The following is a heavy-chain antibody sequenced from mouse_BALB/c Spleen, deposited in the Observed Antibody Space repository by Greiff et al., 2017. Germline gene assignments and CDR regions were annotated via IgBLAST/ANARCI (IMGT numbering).Heavy chain of an antibody. CDR2: ISNGGGST. D-gene: IGHD1-1*01. V-gene: IGHV5-12-2*01. Sequence: DVHLVESGGGLVQPGGSLKLSCAASGFTFSSYTMSWVRQTPEKRLEWVAYISNGGGSTYYPDTVKGRFTISRDNAKNTLYLQMSSLKSEDTAMYYCARHGSSYEAWFAYWGQGTLVTVSA. CDR3: ARHGSSYEAWFAY. J-gene: IGHJ3*01. CDR1: GFTFSSYT.